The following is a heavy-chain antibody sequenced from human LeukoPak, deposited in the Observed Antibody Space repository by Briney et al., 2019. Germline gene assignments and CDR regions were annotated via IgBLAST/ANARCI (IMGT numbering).Heavy chain of an antibody. CDR3: ARATAGSGYYFDY. V-gene: IGHV4-59*01. CDR1: GDSIMSYY. CDR2: IHHSGST. Sequence: SETLSLTCTVSGDSIMSYYWSWIRQPPGKGLEWLVYIHHSGSTNHNPYLKSRLTISVDTSKNQFSLELSSVTAADTALYYCARATAGSGYYFDYWDQGTLVTVSS. D-gene: IGHD6-13*01. J-gene: IGHJ4*02.